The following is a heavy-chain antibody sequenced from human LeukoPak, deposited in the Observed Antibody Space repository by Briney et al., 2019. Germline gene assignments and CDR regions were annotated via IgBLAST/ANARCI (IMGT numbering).Heavy chain of an antibody. V-gene: IGHV4-59*01. CDR2: IYYSGST. CDR3: ARDSGYELNNYYGMDV. J-gene: IGHJ6*02. D-gene: IGHD5-12*01. CDR1: GGSISSYY. Sequence: SETLSLTCTVSGGSISSYYWSWIRQPPGKGLEWIGYIYYSGSTKYNPSLKSRVTISADTSKNQLSLKLSSVTAADTAVYYCARDSGYELNNYYGMDVWGQGTTVTVSS.